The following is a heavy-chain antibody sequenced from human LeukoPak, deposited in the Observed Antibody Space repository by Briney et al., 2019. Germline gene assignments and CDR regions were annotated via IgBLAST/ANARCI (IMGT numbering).Heavy chain of an antibody. CDR2: ISGSDSST. D-gene: IGHD6-13*01. Sequence: GGSLRLSCAAYGFTFSSYAMSWDRQAPGKGLEWVSAISGSDSSTYYADSVKGRFTISRDNSKNTLYLQMNSLRAEDTAVYYCAKDRAQQLLPYDYWGQGILVTVSS. CDR1: GFTFSSYA. V-gene: IGHV3-23*01. J-gene: IGHJ4*02. CDR3: AKDRAQQLLPYDY.